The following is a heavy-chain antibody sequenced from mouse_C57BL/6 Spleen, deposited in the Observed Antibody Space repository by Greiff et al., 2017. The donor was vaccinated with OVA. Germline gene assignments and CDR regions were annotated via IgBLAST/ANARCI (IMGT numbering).Heavy chain of an antibody. D-gene: IGHD4-1*01. CDR1: GFTFSSYA. V-gene: IGHV5-4*03. Sequence: DVKLQESGGGLVKPGGSLKLSCAASGFTFSSYAMSWVRQTPEKRLEWVATISDGGSYTYYPDNVKGRFTISRDNAKNNLYLQMSHLKSEDTAMYYCARGLTGTDYWGQGTTLTVSS. J-gene: IGHJ2*01. CDR3: ARGLTGTDY. CDR2: ISDGGSYT.